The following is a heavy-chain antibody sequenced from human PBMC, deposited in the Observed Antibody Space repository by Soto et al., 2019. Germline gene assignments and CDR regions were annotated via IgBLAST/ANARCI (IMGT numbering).Heavy chain of an antibody. CDR1: GFTFGPYD. D-gene: IGHD1-1*01. CDR3: ARGPQTGSRWFEF. CDR2: IGRAGDA. Sequence: EVQLVASGGGLVQPGGSLRLSCATSGFTFGPYDMHWVRQSVEKGLEWVAGIGRAGDAYYPDSMEGRFTVSRENSSKPFFLHMNNVRGDDTAIYYCARGPQTGSRWFEFWGRGTVVTVSS. V-gene: IGHV3-13*01. J-gene: IGHJ4*02.